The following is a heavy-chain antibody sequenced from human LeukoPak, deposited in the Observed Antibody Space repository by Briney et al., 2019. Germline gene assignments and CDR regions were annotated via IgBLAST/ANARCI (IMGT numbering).Heavy chain of an antibody. CDR3: ARETPRRGETRDGYR. D-gene: IGHD5-24*01. J-gene: IGHJ4*02. CDR1: GFTFSSYS. CDR2: IKVDGSET. V-gene: IGHV3-7*01. Sequence: GGSLRLSCAASGFTFSSYSMNWVRQAPGKGLECLANIKVDGSETYYADSVKGRFTISRDNPKNLLFLQINSLRVEDTAVYYCARETPRRGETRDGYRWGQGTVVTVSS.